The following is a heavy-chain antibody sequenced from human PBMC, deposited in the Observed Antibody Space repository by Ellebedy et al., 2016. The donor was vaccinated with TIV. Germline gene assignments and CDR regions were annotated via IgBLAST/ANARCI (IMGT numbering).Heavy chain of an antibody. CDR3: AKDRGIGGGDPCDY. Sequence: ASVKVSXXASGYTFSTYGISWVRQAPGQGLEWMGWIGAYNGNTYYAEKFQGRVTMTTDTSTSTAYMDLRSLRSDDTAVYYCAKDRGIGGGDPCDYWGQGTLVTVSS. V-gene: IGHV1-18*01. J-gene: IGHJ4*02. D-gene: IGHD4-17*01. CDR1: GYTFSTYG. CDR2: IGAYNGNT.